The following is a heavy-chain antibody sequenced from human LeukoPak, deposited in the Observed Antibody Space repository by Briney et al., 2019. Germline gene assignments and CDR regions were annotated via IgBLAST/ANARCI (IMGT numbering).Heavy chain of an antibody. CDR3: AREDYHDSGSNDY. D-gene: IGHD3-22*01. CDR2: INPNSGGT. V-gene: IGHV1-2*02. J-gene: IGHJ4*02. Sequence: ASVKVSCKASGYTFTGYYMHWVRQAPGQGLEWMGWINPNSGGTNYAQKFQGRVTMTRDTSISTAYMELSSLRSEDTAVYYCAREDYHDSGSNDYWGQGTLVTVSS. CDR1: GYTFTGYY.